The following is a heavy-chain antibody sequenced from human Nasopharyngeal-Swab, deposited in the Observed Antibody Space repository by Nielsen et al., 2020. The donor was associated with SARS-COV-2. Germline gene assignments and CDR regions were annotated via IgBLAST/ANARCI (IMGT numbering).Heavy chain of an antibody. V-gene: IGHV3-73*01. D-gene: IGHD2-15*01. CDR1: GFTFSGSA. Sequence: GESLKISCAASGFTFSGSAMHWVRQASGKGLEWVGRIRSKANSYATAYAASVKCRFTISRDDSKNTAYLQMNSLKTEDTAVYYCRRWGGYSTLDVWGKGTTVTVSS. J-gene: IGHJ6*04. CDR3: RRWGGYSTLDV. CDR2: IRSKANSYAT.